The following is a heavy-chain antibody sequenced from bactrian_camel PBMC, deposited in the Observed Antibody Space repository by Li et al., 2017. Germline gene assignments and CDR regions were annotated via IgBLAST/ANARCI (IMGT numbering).Heavy chain of an antibody. CDR1: AYITEQCG. D-gene: IGHD6*01. CDR3: ATSWYVPYNY. V-gene: IGHV3S32*01. CDR2: IDSGGGGTA. Sequence: QLVESGGGSVQAGGSLKLSCAGSAYITEQCGMGWFRQAPGKGLEWVSSIDSGGGGTAYYTDSVLGRFTISRDNAKNTLYLQMNSLKTEDTAVYYCATSWYVPYNYWGQGTQVTVS. J-gene: IGHJ4*01.